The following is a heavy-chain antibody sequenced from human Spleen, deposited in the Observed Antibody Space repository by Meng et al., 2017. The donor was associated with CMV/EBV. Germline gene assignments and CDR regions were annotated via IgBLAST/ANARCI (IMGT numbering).Heavy chain of an antibody. CDR2: IDYSGRT. Sequence: SSSYYWGYNRQPPGKGLEWIGTIDYSGRTYYNPSLESRVTMSVDTSQNQFSLKLTSVTAADTAVYYCARDSTDGYCTSANCLYFDYWGQGILVTVSS. CDR1: SSSYY. J-gene: IGHJ4*02. D-gene: IGHD2-8*02. V-gene: IGHV4-39*01. CDR3: ARDSTDGYCTSANCLYFDY.